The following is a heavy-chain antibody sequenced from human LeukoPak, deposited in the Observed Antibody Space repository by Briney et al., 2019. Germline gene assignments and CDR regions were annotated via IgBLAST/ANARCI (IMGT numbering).Heavy chain of an antibody. J-gene: IGHJ3*02. CDR1: GFTFSSHS. CDR3: ARAQTLFWEFDGFDI. D-gene: IGHD3-3*01. V-gene: IGHV3-69-1*01. Sequence: GGSLRLSCAASGFTFSSHSINWVRQAPAKGLEWIATMTVTNKIHYADSVKGRFTISRDNAENSVYLQMNSLRDEDTAVYSCARAQTLFWEFDGFDIWGRGTKVTVSS. CDR2: MTVTNKI.